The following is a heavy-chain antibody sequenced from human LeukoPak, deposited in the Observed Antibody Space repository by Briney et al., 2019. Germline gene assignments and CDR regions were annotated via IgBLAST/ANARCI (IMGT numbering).Heavy chain of an antibody. CDR3: ARGPFSTIFGVVINRAVDY. J-gene: IGHJ4*02. CDR2: IHSDGST. V-gene: IGHV3-53*01. Sequence: SGGSLRLSCAASGFTVSSNYMSWVRQAPGKGLEWVSVIHSDGSTYYADSVKGRFTISRDNAKNSLYLQMNGLRAEDTAVYYCARGPFSTIFGVVINRAVDYWGQGTLVTVSS. D-gene: IGHD3-3*01. CDR1: GFTVSSNY.